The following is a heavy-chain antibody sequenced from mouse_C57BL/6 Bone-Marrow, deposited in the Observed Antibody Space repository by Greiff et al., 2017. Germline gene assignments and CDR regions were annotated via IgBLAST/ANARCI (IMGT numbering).Heavy chain of an antibody. Sequence: VQLQQSDAELVKPGASVKISCKVSGYTFTDHTIHWMKQRPEQGLDWIGSIYPRDGSTQHNEQFKGKATLTADQSYNTAYMQLNSLTSEDSAFYFCARRIPEGFAYGGQGTLVTVSA. V-gene: IGHV1-78*01. J-gene: IGHJ3*01. CDR2: IYPRDGST. CDR1: GYTFTDHT. CDR3: ARRIPEGFAY.